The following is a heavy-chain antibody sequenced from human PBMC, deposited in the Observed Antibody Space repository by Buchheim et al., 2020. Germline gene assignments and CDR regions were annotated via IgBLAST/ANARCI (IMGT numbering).Heavy chain of an antibody. CDR2: INYSGNT. D-gene: IGHD4-17*01. V-gene: IGHV4-31*03. Sequence: QVQLQESGPGLVKPSQTLYLTCTVSGGSISSGGYYWSWIRQHPRKGLEWIGYINYSGNTYYNPSLKSRVTISADTSKNQFSLKLSSVTAADTAVYYCARDGYGDYDVGYFQHWGQGT. CDR3: ARDGYGDYDVGYFQH. J-gene: IGHJ1*01. CDR1: GGSISSGGYY.